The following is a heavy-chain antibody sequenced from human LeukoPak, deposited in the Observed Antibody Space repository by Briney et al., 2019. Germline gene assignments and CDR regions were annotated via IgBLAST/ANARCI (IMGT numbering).Heavy chain of an antibody. J-gene: IGHJ4*02. CDR1: VYTLTDLS. Sequence: ASVTVSCMVSVYTLTDLSMHWVRQAPGKGLDGMGGFDPEDAETIYAQKLQGRVTMTEDTSTDTAYMELSSLRSEDTAVYYCATDLKGSRGFDYWGQGSLVTVSS. CDR3: ATDLKGSRGFDY. D-gene: IGHD3-10*01. CDR2: FDPEDAET. V-gene: IGHV1-24*01.